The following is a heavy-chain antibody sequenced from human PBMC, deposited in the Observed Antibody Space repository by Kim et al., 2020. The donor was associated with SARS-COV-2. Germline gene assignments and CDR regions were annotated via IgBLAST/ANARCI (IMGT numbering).Heavy chain of an antibody. CDR1: GFTFSSYA. D-gene: IGHD3-10*01. V-gene: IGHV3-23*01. CDR2: ISGSGGST. CDR3: AKDRRGSGFGMGAFDI. Sequence: GGSLRLSCAASGFTFSSYAMSWVRQAPGKGLEWVSAISGSGGSTYYADSVKGRFTISRDNSKNTLYLQMNSLRAEDTAVYYCAKDRRGSGFGMGAFDIWGQGTMVTVSS. J-gene: IGHJ3*02.